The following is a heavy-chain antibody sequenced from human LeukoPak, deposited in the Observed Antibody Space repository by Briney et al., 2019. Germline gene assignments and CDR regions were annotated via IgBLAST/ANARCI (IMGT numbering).Heavy chain of an antibody. CDR2: IDSGGST. CDR3: ARRAGAYSHPYDY. D-gene: IGHD4/OR15-4a*01. Sequence: GGSLRLSCTVSGFTVSSDSMSWVRRAPGKGLEWVSFIDSGGSTHYSDSVKGRFTISRDNSKNTLYLQMNSLRAEDTAVYYCARRAGAYSHPYDYWGQGTLVTVSS. J-gene: IGHJ4*02. V-gene: IGHV3-53*01. CDR1: GFTVSSDS.